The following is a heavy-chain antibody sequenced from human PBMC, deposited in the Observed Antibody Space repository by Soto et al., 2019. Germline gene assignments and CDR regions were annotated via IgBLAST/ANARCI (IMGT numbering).Heavy chain of an antibody. CDR1: GYTFTSYY. CDR2: INPSGGST. J-gene: IGHJ6*03. D-gene: IGHD3-3*01. CDR3: ARDGYYYDFWSGSFDYYYMDV. V-gene: IGHV1-46*03. Sequence: ASVKVSCKASGYTFTSYYMHWVRQAPGQGLEWMGIINPSGGSTSYAQKFQGRVTMTRDTSTSTVYMELSSLRSEDTAVYYCARDGYYYDFWSGSFDYYYMDVWGKGTTVTVSS.